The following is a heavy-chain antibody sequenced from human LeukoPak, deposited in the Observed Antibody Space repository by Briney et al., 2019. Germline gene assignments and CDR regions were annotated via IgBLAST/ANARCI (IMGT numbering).Heavy chain of an antibody. Sequence: PGGSLRLSCAASGFTFSTYSMNWVRQAPGKGLEWVSSISSSSGYIYYADSVKGRFTISRDNAKNSLYLQMNSLRAEDTAVYYCARGGRGLSSAFYWGQGTLVTVSS. CDR2: ISSSSGYI. V-gene: IGHV3-21*01. D-gene: IGHD3-10*01. CDR1: GFTFSTYS. CDR3: ARGGRGLSSAFY. J-gene: IGHJ4*02.